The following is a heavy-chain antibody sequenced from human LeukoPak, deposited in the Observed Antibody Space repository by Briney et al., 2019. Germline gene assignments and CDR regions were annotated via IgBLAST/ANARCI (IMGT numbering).Heavy chain of an antibody. D-gene: IGHD1-7*01. J-gene: IGHJ4*02. CDR2: ISAYNGNT. CDR3: ARDLRPRTSDY. Sequence: GASVKVSCKASGYTFTSYGISWVRQAPGQGLERMGWISAYNGNTNYAQKLQGRVTMTTDTSKSTAYMELRSLRSDDTAVYYCARDLRPRTSDYWGQGTLVTVSS. CDR1: GYTFTSYG. V-gene: IGHV1-18*01.